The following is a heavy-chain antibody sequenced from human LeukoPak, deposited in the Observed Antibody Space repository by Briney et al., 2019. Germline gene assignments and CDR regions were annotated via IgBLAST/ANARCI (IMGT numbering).Heavy chain of an antibody. CDR1: GFTFSNYG. CDR2: LRMDGINK. CDR3: AKGYSSGSGYYDY. D-gene: IGHD6-19*01. V-gene: IGHV3-30*02. Sequence: GGSLRLSCAASGFTFSNYGMHWVRQAPGKGLEWVAFLRMDGINKYYADSVKGRFTISRDNSKNTLYLQMNSLRAEDRAVYYCAKGYSSGSGYYDYWGQGTLVTVSS. J-gene: IGHJ4*02.